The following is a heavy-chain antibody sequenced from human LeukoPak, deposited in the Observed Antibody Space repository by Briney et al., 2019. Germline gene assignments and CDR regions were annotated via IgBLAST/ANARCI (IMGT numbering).Heavy chain of an antibody. Sequence: QLGGSLRLSCAASGFTFSNYGMSWVRQAPGKGLEWVSAITGSGGTTYYADSMKGRFTISRDNAKNSVYLQMNSLRAEDTAVYYCARDQKAGYSNGWYYYYMDVWGKGTTVTVSS. CDR1: GFTFSNYG. J-gene: IGHJ6*03. CDR3: ARDQKAGYSNGWYYYYMDV. V-gene: IGHV3-23*01. CDR2: ITGSGGTT. D-gene: IGHD6-19*01.